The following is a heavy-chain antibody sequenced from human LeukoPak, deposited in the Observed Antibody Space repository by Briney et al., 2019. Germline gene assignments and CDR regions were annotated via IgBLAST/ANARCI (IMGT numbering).Heavy chain of an antibody. Sequence: ASVKVSCKASGGTFSSYAISWVRQAPGQGLEWMGWINTNTGNPTYAQGFTGRFVFSLDTSVSTAYLQISSLKAEDTAVYYCARGPIEQQLASYYYMDVWGKGTTVTVSS. J-gene: IGHJ6*03. CDR2: INTNTGNP. V-gene: IGHV7-4-1*02. CDR3: ARGPIEQQLASYYYMDV. CDR1: GGTFSSYA. D-gene: IGHD6-13*01.